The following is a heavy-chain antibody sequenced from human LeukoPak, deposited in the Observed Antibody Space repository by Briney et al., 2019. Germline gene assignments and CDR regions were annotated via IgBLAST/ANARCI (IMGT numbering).Heavy chain of an antibody. V-gene: IGHV3-23*01. Sequence: GGSLRLSCTASGFPFRYYVMTWVRQAPGKGLEWVSSFSGGGGSTYYADSVKGRFTISRDTFKDTLYLQMNSLRAEDTAVYYCARHVLAYQLTLFGDYWGQGTLVTVSS. CDR2: FSGGGGST. D-gene: IGHD2-2*01. CDR1: GFPFRYYV. CDR3: ARHVLAYQLTLFGDY. J-gene: IGHJ4*02.